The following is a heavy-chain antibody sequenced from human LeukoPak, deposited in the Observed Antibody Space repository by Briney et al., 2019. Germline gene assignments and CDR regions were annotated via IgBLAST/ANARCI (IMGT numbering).Heavy chain of an antibody. Sequence: SETLSLTCTVSGGSISNYYWSWIRQPPGKGLEWIGFIYYSGSTTYNPSLKSRVTISVDTSKNQFSLKLSSVTAADKAVYYCARHKMGGTGPFDYWGQGTLVTVSS. CDR2: IYYSGST. D-gene: IGHD3-16*01. J-gene: IGHJ4*02. V-gene: IGHV4-59*08. CDR1: GGSISNYY. CDR3: ARHKMGGTGPFDY.